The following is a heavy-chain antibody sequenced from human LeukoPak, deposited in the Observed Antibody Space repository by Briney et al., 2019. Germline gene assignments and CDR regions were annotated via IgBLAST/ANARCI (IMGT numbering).Heavy chain of an antibody. D-gene: IGHD3-22*01. Sequence: ASVKVSCKASGGTFSSYAISWVRQAPGQGLEWMGGIIPIFGTANYAQKFQGRVTITADESTSTAYMELSSLRSDDTAVYYCARDNNPDSYYYDSSGADFDYWGQGTLVTVSS. CDR3: ARDNNPDSYYYDSSGADFDY. V-gene: IGHV1-69*01. CDR2: IIPIFGTA. J-gene: IGHJ4*02. CDR1: GGTFSSYA.